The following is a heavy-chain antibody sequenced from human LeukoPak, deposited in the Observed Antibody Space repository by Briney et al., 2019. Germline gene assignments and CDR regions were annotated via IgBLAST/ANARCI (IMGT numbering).Heavy chain of an antibody. CDR2: ISAYNGNT. CDR1: GYTFTNYG. J-gene: IGHJ1*01. Sequence: GASVKVSCKASGYTFTNYGISWVRQAPGQGLAWMGWISAYNGNTNYAQKLQGRVTMTTDTSTSTAYMELKSLRSDDTAVYYCARDYYDSSGYAEYFQHWGQGTLVTVSS. D-gene: IGHD3-22*01. CDR3: ARDYYDSSGYAEYFQH. V-gene: IGHV1-18*01.